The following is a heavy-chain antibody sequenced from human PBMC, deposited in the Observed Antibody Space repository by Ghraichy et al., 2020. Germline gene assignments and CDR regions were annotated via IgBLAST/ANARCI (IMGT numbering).Heavy chain of an antibody. CDR1: GGSISSYY. D-gene: IGHD3-10*01. CDR2: IYYSGST. CDR3: ARGGVGWFGELAPTRNWFDP. V-gene: IGHV4-59*01. Sequence: SETLYLTCTVSGGSISSYYWSWIRQPPGKGLEWIGYIYYSGSTNYNPSLKSRVTISVDTSKNQFSLKLSSVTAADTAVYYCARGGVGWFGELAPTRNWFDPWGQGTLVTVSS. J-gene: IGHJ5*02.